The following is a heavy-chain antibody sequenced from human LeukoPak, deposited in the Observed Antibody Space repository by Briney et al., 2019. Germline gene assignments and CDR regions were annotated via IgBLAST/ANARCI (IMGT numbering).Heavy chain of an antibody. CDR2: MNPNSGNT. V-gene: IGHV1-8*02. D-gene: IGHD4-23*01. Sequence: GASVKVSCKASGYTFTSYYMHWVRQAPGQGLEWMGWMNPNSGNTGYAQKFQGRVTMTRNTSISTAYMELSSLRSEDTAVYYCARGSLTRVVTPYYFDYWGQGTLVTVSS. J-gene: IGHJ4*02. CDR3: ARGSLTRVVTPYYFDY. CDR1: GYTFTSYY.